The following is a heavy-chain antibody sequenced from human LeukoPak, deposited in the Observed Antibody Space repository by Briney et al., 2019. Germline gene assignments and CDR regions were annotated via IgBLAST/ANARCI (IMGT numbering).Heavy chain of an antibody. J-gene: IGHJ6*03. D-gene: IGHD6-19*01. CDR1: GFTFSDYY. CDR3: ARDSYQWLAHYYYYMDV. Sequence: GGSLRLSCAASGFTFSDYYMSWIRQAPGKGLEWVSYISSSGSSIHYADSVKGRFTISRDNAKNSLYLQMNSLRAEDTAVYYCARDSYQWLAHYYYYMDVWGKGTTVTVSS. CDR2: ISSSGSSI. V-gene: IGHV3-11*04.